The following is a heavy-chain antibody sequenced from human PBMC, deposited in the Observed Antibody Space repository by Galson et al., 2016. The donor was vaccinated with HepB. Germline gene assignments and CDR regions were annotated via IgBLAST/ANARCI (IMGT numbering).Heavy chain of an antibody. CDR3: ARGGLINSYWYFDL. J-gene: IGHJ2*01. V-gene: IGHV4-61*01. Sequence: LSLTCSVSGGSVSSGFYYWSWIRQPPGQGLEWIGYIFYTGSTTCNSSLQSRVTMSVDTSKNQFSLTLTSVTAADTALYYCARGGLINSYWYFDLWGRGTLVTVSS. CDR1: GGSVSSGFYY. CDR2: IFYTGST. D-gene: IGHD3/OR15-3a*01.